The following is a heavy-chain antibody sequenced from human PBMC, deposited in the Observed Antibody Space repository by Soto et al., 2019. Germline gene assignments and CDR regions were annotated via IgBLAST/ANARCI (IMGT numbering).Heavy chain of an antibody. CDR3: ARACGTYYYGMDV. V-gene: IGHV4-4*02. CDR2: IYHSGST. Sequence: SETLSLTCAVSGGSISSSNCWSWVRQPPGKGLEWIGEIYHSGSTNYNPSLKSRVTISVDKSKNQFSLKLSSVTAADTAVYYCARACGTYYYGMDVLGHGTTMTVSS. D-gene: IGHD1-26*01. J-gene: IGHJ6*02. CDR1: GGSISSSNC.